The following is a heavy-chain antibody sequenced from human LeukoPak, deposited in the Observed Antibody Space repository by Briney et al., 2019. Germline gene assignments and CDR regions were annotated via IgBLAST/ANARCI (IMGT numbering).Heavy chain of an antibody. V-gene: IGHV3-30*18. J-gene: IGHJ4*02. CDR2: ISYDGNNK. Sequence: GGSLRLSCAASGFTFSSYGMHWVRQAPGKGLECVAIISYDGNNKYYTDSVKGRFTISRDNSKNTLYLQMNSLRAEDTAVYYCAKSGIEAAGSLVYFDYWGQGTLVTASS. CDR1: GFTFSSYG. CDR3: AKSGIEAAGSLVYFDY. D-gene: IGHD6-13*01.